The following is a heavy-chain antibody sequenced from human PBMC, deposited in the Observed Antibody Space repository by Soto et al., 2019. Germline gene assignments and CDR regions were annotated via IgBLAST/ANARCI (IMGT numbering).Heavy chain of an antibody. CDR1: GFSFTTSGVG. CDR3: AHRPGEGNGRASYYGMDV. J-gene: IGHJ6*02. V-gene: IGHV2-5*02. D-gene: IGHD1-26*01. CDR2: LYWDDDK. Sequence: QITLKESGPTLVKPTQTLTLTCTFSGFSFTTSGVGEGWVRQPPGKALEWLALLYWDDDKRYSSSLKSRLTISKDTSRNQVVLTMTNMDPVDTATYYCAHRPGEGNGRASYYGMDVWGQGTTVTVSS.